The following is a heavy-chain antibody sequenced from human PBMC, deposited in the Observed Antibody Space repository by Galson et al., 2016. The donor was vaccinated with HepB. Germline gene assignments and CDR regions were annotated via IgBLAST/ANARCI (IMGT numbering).Heavy chain of an antibody. CDR1: GASFSNYA. D-gene: IGHD3-10*01. Sequence: SVKVSCKASGASFSNYALAWVRQAPGQGLEWMGGILPVFATTTSAQNFQGRVTFTADQSTSTAYMELSNLRSGDTAVYYCARVGYALGTHGPKGALDYWGQGTLVTVSS. CDR3: ARVGYALGTHGPKGALDY. J-gene: IGHJ4*02. V-gene: IGHV1-69*13. CDR2: ILPVFATT.